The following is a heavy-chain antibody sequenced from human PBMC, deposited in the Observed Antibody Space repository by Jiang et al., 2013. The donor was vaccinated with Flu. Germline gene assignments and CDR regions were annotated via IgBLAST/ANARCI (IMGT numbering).Heavy chain of an antibody. J-gene: IGHJ1*01. CDR1: GFTFSSYG. V-gene: IGHV3-33*01. CDR2: IWYDGSNK. CDR3: ARSYCSGGSCYYEYFQH. Sequence: QLLESGGGVVQPGRSLRLSCAASGFTFSSYGMHWVRQAPGKGLEWVAVIWYDGSNKYYADSVKGRFTISRDNSKNTLYLQMNSLRAEDTAVYYCARSYCSGGSCYYEYFQHWGQGTLVTVSS. D-gene: IGHD2-15*01.